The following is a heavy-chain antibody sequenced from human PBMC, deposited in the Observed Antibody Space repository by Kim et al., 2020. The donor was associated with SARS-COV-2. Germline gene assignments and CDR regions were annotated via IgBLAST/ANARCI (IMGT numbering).Heavy chain of an antibody. CDR1: GFTFSSYA. CDR2: ISGSGGST. D-gene: IGHD1-7*01. V-gene: IGHV3-23*01. CDR3: AKDRSDNWNSGTYDY. J-gene: IGHJ4*02. Sequence: GGSLRLSCAASGFTFSSYAMSWVRQAPGKGLEWVSAISGSGGSTYYADSVKGRFTISRDNSKNTLYLQMNSLRAEDTAVYYCAKDRSDNWNSGTYDYWGQGTLVTVSS.